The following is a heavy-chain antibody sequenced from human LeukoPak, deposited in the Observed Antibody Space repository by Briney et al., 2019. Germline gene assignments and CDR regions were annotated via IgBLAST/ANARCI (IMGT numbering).Heavy chain of an antibody. CDR3: ARTENYIPEDCFDP. CDR2: ICYSGST. J-gene: IGHJ5*02. Sequence: SQTLSLTCTVSGVSISSSSYCWGWIRQPPGKGLEWIGSICYSGSTFYNPSLKSRVTLSVDTSKNQFSLELSSVTAADTALYYCARTENYIPEDCFDPWGQGTLVTVSS. CDR1: GVSISSSSYC. D-gene: IGHD5-24*01. V-gene: IGHV4-39*01.